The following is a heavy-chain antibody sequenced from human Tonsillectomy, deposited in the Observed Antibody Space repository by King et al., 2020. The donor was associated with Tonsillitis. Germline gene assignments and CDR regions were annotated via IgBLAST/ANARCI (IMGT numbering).Heavy chain of an antibody. Sequence: QLVQSGGGLLKPGGSLRLSCAASGFTFSDAWMTWVRQAPEKGLEWFARIKSKIEGGTTDYAAPVKGRFTISRDDSKTTLYLEMNSLKTEDTAVYYCATGLRRTDADYWGQGTLVTVSS. J-gene: IGHJ4*02. CDR3: ATGLRRTDADY. CDR1: GFTFSDAW. V-gene: IGHV3-15*01. CDR2: IKSKIEGGTT.